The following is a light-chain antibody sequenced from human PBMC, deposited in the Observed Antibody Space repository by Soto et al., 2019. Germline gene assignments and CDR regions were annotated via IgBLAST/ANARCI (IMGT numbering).Light chain of an antibody. V-gene: IGKV1-39*01. CDR2: AAS. CDR3: HQTYNTLYT. Sequence: DIQMTQSPSSLSASVGDRVTISCRTSQTIDNYLNWYQQKPGKAPQLLISAASNLQSGVPSRFSGSGSGTDLTLTTSSLRPEDYATYYCHQTYNTLYTFGQGTKVEIK. CDR1: QTIDNY. J-gene: IGKJ2*01.